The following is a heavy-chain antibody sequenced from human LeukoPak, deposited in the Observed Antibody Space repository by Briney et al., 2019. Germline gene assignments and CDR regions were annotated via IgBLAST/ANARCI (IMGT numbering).Heavy chain of an antibody. CDR1: GGSVSSGTYY. CDR2: IYHSGST. Sequence: PSETLSLTCTVSGGSVSSGTYYWNWIRQPPGKGLEWIGYIYHSGSTNYNPSLKSRATISIDTSKNQFSLKLNYVTAADTAVYYCARALGSGGSCYSDWGQGTLVTVSS. D-gene: IGHD2-15*01. J-gene: IGHJ4*02. V-gene: IGHV4-61*01. CDR3: ARALGSGGSCYSD.